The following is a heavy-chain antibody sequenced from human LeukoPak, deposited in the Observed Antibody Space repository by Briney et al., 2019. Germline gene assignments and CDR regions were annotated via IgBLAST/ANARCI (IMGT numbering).Heavy chain of an antibody. Sequence: GGSLRLSCAASGFTFSSYAMSWVRQAPGKGLEWVSAISGSGGSTYYADSVKGRFTISRDNSKNTLYLQMNSLRAEDTAVYYCAKTPRSRHGSGGSCYDYWGQGTLVTVSS. CDR1: GFTFSSYA. V-gene: IGHV3-23*01. D-gene: IGHD2-15*01. CDR3: AKTPRSRHGSGGSCYDY. CDR2: ISGSGGST. J-gene: IGHJ4*02.